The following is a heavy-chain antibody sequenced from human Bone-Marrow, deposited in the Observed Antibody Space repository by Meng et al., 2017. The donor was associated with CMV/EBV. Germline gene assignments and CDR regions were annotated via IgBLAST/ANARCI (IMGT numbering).Heavy chain of an antibody. D-gene: IGHD3-22*01. CDR2: INHSGST. CDR1: GGSFSGYY. Sequence: SETLSLTCAVYGGSFSGYYWSWIRQPPGKGLEWIGEINHSGSTNYNPSLKSRVTISVDTSNNQFSLKLSSVTAADTAVYYCARGGYYYDSSGYYYGWFDPCGQGTLVTASS. CDR3: ARGGYYYDSSGYYYGWFDP. V-gene: IGHV4-34*01. J-gene: IGHJ5*02.